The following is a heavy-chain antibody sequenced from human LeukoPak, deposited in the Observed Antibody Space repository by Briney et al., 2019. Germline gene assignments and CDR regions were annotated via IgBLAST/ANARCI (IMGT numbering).Heavy chain of an antibody. J-gene: IGHJ6*03. Sequence: SETLSLTCTVSGGSISSYYWSWIRQPAGKGLEWIGYIYYSGSTNYNPSLKSRVTISVDTSKNQFSLKLSSVTAADTAVYYCAREIIGSSSPKGPDYYYYYYMDVWGKGTTVTVSS. D-gene: IGHD6-6*01. CDR3: AREIIGSSSPKGPDYYYYYYMDV. CDR1: GGSISSYY. V-gene: IGHV4-59*01. CDR2: IYYSGST.